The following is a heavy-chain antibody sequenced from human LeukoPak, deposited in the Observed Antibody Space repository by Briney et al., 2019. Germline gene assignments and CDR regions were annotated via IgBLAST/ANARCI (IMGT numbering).Heavy chain of an antibody. CDR1: GFSFRSHW. CDR3: AKDRPYGSGAFDI. D-gene: IGHD3-3*01. V-gene: IGHV3-7*03. CDR2: INQDGREK. J-gene: IGHJ3*02. Sequence: GGSLRLSCAASGFSFRSHWMTWVRQAPGKGLEWVANINQDGREKYYVDSVKGRFTISRDNSKNTLYLQMNSLRAEDTAVYYCAKDRPYGSGAFDIWGQGTMVTVSS.